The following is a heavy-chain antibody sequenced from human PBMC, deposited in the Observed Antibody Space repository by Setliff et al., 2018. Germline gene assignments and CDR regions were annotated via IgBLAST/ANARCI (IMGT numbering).Heavy chain of an antibody. CDR2: MYYSGST. D-gene: IGHD3-10*01. J-gene: IGHJ4*02. CDR3: ARHLLVQGTYHFDY. Sequence: TLSLTCSVSGGSISSGSYYWGWIRQSPGEGLEWIGSMYYSGSTYYNPSLKGRVTLSVDTTKNQFSLKLTSMTAADTAVYFCARHLLVQGTYHFDYWGQGSPVTVSS. CDR1: GGSISSGSYY. V-gene: IGHV4-39*01.